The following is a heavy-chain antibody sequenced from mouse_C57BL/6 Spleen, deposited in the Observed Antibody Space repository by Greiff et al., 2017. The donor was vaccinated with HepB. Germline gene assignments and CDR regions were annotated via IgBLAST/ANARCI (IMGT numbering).Heavy chain of an antibody. Sequence: DVKLVESGGGLVQPGGSMKLSCAASGFTFSDAWMDWVRQSPEKGLEWVAEIRNKANNHATYYAESVKGRFTISRDDSKSSVYLQMNSLRAEDTGIYYCTRTTVVAPLGFFDVWGTGTTVTVSS. CDR1: GFTFSDAW. CDR2: IRNKANNHAT. CDR3: TRTTVVAPLGFFDV. J-gene: IGHJ1*03. D-gene: IGHD1-1*01. V-gene: IGHV6-6*01.